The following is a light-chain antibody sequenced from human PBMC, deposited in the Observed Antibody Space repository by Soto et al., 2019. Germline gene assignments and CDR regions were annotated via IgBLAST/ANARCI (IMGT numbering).Light chain of an antibody. CDR2: DDS. Sequence: SYELTQPPSVSVAPGQTARITCGGNNIKSKSVHWYQQRPGQAPVLVVHDDSDRPSGIPERFSGSNSENTATLIITRVEAVDEADYYCQVWDTGNDHVVFGGGTKLTDL. V-gene: IGLV3-21*02. CDR3: QVWDTGNDHVV. CDR1: NIKSKS. J-gene: IGLJ2*01.